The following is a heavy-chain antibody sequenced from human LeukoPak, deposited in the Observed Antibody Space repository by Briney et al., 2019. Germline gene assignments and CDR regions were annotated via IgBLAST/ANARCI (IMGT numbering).Heavy chain of an antibody. V-gene: IGHV1-2*04. CDR1: GYTFTGYY. J-gene: IGHJ5*02. Sequence: ASVTVSCTASGYTFTGYYMHWVRQAPGQGLEWMGWINPNSGGTNYAQKFQGWVTMTRDTSISTAYMELSRLRSDDTAVYYCARDTYYCDSSGYGENWFDPWDQGTLVTVSS. D-gene: IGHD3-22*01. CDR3: ARDTYYCDSSGYGENWFDP. CDR2: INPNSGGT.